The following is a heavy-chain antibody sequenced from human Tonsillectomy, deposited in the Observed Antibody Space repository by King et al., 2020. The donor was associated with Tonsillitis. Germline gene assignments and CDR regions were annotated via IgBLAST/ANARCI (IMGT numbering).Heavy chain of an antibody. J-gene: IGHJ6*03. CDR3: ARTYYNFYYYYMDV. CDR2: IDWDDDK. V-gene: IGHV2-70*11. CDR1: GFSLSTRGMC. D-gene: IGHD5-24*01. Sequence: TLKESGPALVKPTQTLTLTCTLSGFSLSTRGMCVSWIRQPPGKALEWLARIDWDDDKYYSTALKTMLTISKDTSKNQVVLTMTNMDPVDTATYYCARTYYNFYYYYMDVWGKGTTVTVSS.